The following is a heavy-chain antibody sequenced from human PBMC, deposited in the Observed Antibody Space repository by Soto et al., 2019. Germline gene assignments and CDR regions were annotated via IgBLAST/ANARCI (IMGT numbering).Heavy chain of an antibody. CDR2: IYPGDSDT. V-gene: IGHV5-51*01. CDR1: GYSFTSYW. CDR3: ARGDCRQQLAPWYYGMDV. Sequence: GESLKISCKGSGYSFTSYWIGWVRQMPGKGLEWIGIIYPGDSDTRYSPSFQGQVTISADKSISTAYLQWSSLKASDTAMYYCARGDCRQQLAPWYYGMDVWGQGTTVTVSS. J-gene: IGHJ6*02. D-gene: IGHD6-13*01.